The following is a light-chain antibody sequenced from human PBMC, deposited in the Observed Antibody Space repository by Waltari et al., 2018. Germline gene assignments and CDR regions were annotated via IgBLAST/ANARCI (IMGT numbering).Light chain of an antibody. CDR3: SSYARGNAVV. CDR1: SSAVGGSDY. V-gene: IGLV2-8*01. J-gene: IGLJ2*01. Sequence: QSPLTQPPSASGSPGQSVTIPCTGTSSAVGGSDYVYWYQPRPGKGPKLIVYEVTQRPSGVPDRFSGSKSGNTASLTVSGLQAEDEAEYYCSSYARGNAVVFGGGTRLTVL. CDR2: EVT.